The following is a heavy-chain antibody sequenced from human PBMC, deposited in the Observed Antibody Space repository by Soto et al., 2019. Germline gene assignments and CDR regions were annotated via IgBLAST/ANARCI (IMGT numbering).Heavy chain of an antibody. CDR2: FDPEDGET. Sequence: GASVKVSCKVSGYTLTELSMHWVRQAPGKGLEWMGGFDPEDGETIYAQKFQGRVTMTEDTSTDTAYMELSSLRSEDTAVYHCAASSIAARPFFDYWGQGTLVTVSS. CDR3: AASSIAARPFFDY. J-gene: IGHJ4*02. CDR1: GYTLTELS. V-gene: IGHV1-24*01. D-gene: IGHD6-6*01.